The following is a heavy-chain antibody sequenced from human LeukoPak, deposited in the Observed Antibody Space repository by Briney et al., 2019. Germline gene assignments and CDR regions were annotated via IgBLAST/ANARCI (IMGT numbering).Heavy chain of an antibody. CDR2: ISSNSSYI. Sequence: PGGSLRLSCAASGFTFSSYSMNWVRQAPGKGLEWVSSISSNSSYIYYADSVKGRFTISRDNAKNSLYLQMNSLRAEDTAVSYCGREALTMANAFDIWGQGTMVTVSS. CDR3: GREALTMANAFDI. J-gene: IGHJ3*02. D-gene: IGHD5-24*01. V-gene: IGHV3-21*01. CDR1: GFTFSSYS.